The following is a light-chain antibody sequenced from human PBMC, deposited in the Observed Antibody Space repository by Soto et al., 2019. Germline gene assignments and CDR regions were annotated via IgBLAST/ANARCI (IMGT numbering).Light chain of an antibody. CDR1: SSNIGSSH. CDR2: GNN. J-gene: IGLJ3*02. V-gene: IGLV1-44*01. Sequence: QSVVTQPPSSSVTPGQRVTISCSGSSSNIGSSHENWYQQLPGTAPKLLIYGNNQRPSWVPDRFSGSKSGTSASLAIGGLQSEDEADYYCATWDDNLNGPVFGGGTKLTVL. CDR3: ATWDDNLNGPV.